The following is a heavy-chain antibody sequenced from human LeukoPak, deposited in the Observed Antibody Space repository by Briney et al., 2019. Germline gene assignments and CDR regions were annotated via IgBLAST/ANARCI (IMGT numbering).Heavy chain of an antibody. CDR3: TTSRYYYGSGSYF. CDR1: GFTFSNAW. D-gene: IGHD3-10*01. Sequence: GGSLRLSCAASGFTFSNAWMRWGRQAAGKGEGWVRRIKSKSDGCTTDYAGPVKDRLTISRDDSKNTLYLQMNRLKTEDTAVSYCTTSRYYYGSGSYFWGQGTLVTASS. J-gene: IGHJ4*02. V-gene: IGHV3-15*01. CDR2: IKSKSDGCTT.